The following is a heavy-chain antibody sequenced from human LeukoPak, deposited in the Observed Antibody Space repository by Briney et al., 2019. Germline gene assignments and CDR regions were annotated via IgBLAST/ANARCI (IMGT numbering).Heavy chain of an antibody. CDR3: ARSLPAADY. V-gene: IGHV3-48*04. D-gene: IGHD2-2*01. CDR2: ISRSSDVI. J-gene: IGHJ4*02. Sequence: GGSLRLSCAASGSTFSSHTMNWVRQAPGKGLEWISYISRSSDVIYYADSVKGRFTISRDNAKNSLYLQMNSLRAEDTAVYYCARSLPAADYWGQGTLVTVSS. CDR1: GSTFSSHT.